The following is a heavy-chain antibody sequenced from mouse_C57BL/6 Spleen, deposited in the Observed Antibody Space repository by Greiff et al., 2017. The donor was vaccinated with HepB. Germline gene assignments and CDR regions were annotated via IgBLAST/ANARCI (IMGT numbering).Heavy chain of an antibody. J-gene: IGHJ2*01. D-gene: IGHD2-12*01. CDR2: IDPSDSYT. Sequence: QVQLQQSGAELVKPGASVKLSCKASGYTFTSYWMQWVKQRPGQGLEWIGEIDPSDSYTNYNQKFKGKATLTVDTSSSTAYMQLSSLTSEDSAVYYCARSSYSFDYWGQGTTLTVSS. CDR3: ARSSYSFDY. CDR1: GYTFTSYW. V-gene: IGHV1-50*01.